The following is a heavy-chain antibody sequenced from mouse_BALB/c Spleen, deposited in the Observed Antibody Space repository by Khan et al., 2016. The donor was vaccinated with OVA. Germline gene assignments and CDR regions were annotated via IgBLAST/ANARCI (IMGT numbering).Heavy chain of an antibody. Sequence: QVQLQQPGAELAKPGASVKMSCKASGYTFTSYWMHWVKQRPGQGLEWIGFINPTTGYTEYNQKFKDKATLTADKSSSTAYMQLSSLTSEDSAVYYCARCPTMSTQFSCWGQGTLVTVSA. J-gene: IGHJ3*01. CDR3: ARCPTMSTQFSC. CDR2: INPTTGYT. CDR1: GYTFTSYW. V-gene: IGHV1-7*01. D-gene: IGHD2-4*01.